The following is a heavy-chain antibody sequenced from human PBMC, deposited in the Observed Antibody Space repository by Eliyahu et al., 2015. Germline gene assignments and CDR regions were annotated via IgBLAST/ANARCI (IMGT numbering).Heavy chain of an antibody. Sequence: QLQLQQWGAGLLKPSETXSXTXAVYGGSFXXYYWSWIXQPPGKGLEWIGEINXSXSTXYNPSLKSRVTISVDTSKNQFSLKLSSVTAADTAVYYCARAAYYYDSSGYYLLPDYWGQGTLVTVSS. CDR1: GGSFXXYY. CDR2: INXSXST. J-gene: IGHJ4*02. D-gene: IGHD3-22*01. V-gene: IGHV4-34*01. CDR3: ARAAYYYDSSGYYLLPDY.